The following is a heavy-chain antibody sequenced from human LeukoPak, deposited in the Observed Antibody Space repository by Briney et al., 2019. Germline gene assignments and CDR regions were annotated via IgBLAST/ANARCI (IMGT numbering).Heavy chain of an antibody. J-gene: IGHJ4*02. Sequence: GSLRLSCAGPGFIFRNYAMRWVRQAPGLGLEWVSAISGSGVGTNYADSVKGRFTISRHNSKNTLYLQMNSLKAEDTAVYYCSKNGTDNHDKYFFGFWGQGTQVTVS. CDR3: SKNGTDNHDKYFFGF. CDR2: ISGSGVGT. CDR1: GFIFRNYA. D-gene: IGHD1-1*01. V-gene: IGHV3-23*01.